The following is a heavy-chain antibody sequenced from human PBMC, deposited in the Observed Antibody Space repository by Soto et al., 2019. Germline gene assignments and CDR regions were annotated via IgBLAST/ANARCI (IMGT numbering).Heavy chain of an antibody. V-gene: IGHV4-34*01. CDR1: GGSFSGYY. CDR2: INHSGST. J-gene: IGHJ6*02. CDR3: ARTNAYYDFWSGYYYGMDV. D-gene: IGHD3-3*01. Sequence: KTSETLSLTCAVYGGSFSGYYWSWIRQPPGKGLEWIGEINHSGSTNYNPSLKSRVTISVDTSKNQFSLKLSSVTAADTAVYYCARTNAYYDFWSGYYYGMDVWGQGTTVTVSS.